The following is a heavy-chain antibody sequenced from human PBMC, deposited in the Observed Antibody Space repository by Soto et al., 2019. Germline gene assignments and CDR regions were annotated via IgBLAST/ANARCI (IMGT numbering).Heavy chain of an antibody. CDR1: GFNFSAYG. J-gene: IGHJ5*02. CDR2: IWYDGGSE. V-gene: IGHV3-33*01. D-gene: IGHD2-2*01. Sequence: QVQLVESGGGVVQPGRSLRLSCAVSGFNFSAYGMHWVRQAPGEGLEWVAVIWYDGGSEYYADSVEGRFTVSRDNAKNTVYLHMDTLRGDDTAVYYCARAHGPSLGSCLDLWGQGTLVTVSA. CDR3: ARAHGPSLGSCLDL.